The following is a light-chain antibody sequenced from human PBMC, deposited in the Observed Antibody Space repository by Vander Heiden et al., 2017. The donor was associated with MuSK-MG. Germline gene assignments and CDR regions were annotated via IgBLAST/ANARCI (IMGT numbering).Light chain of an antibody. CDR3: QQDGSSRWT. V-gene: IGKV3-20*01. CDR1: QSVSSSFLAWYQQSY. CDR2: DAS. Sequence: EIVLTQSPGTLSLSPGERATLSCRASQSVSSSFLAWYQQSYLAWYQQKPGQAPRLLIYDASSRATGIPDRFSGSGSGTDFTLTINRLEPEDFAVYYCQQDGSSRWTFGQGTKVEIK. J-gene: IGKJ1*01.